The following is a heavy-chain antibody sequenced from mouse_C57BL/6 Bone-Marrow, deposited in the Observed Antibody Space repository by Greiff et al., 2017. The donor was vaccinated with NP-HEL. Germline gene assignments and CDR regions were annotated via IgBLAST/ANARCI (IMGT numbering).Heavy chain of an antibody. D-gene: IGHD1-1*01. Sequence: EVQLQQSGPELVKPGASVKISCKASGYTFTDYYMNWVKQSHGKSLEWIGDINPNNGGTSYNQKFKGKATLTVDKSSSTAYMELRSLTSEDSAVYYCAPAYGSSLEWYFDVWGTGTTVTVSS. CDR3: APAYGSSLEWYFDV. CDR1: GYTFTDYY. V-gene: IGHV1-26*01. CDR2: INPNNGGT. J-gene: IGHJ1*03.